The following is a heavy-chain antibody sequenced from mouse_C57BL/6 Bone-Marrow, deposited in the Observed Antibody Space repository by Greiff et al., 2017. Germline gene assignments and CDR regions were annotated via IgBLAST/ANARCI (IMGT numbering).Heavy chain of an antibody. CDR2: ISYDGSN. CDR1: GYSITSGYY. V-gene: IGHV3-6*01. CDR3: ARGIFPDY. J-gene: IGHJ2*01. D-gene: IGHD5-2*01. Sequence: EVKLQESGPGLVKPSQSLSLTCSVTGYSITSGYYWNWIRQFPGNKLEWMGYISYDGSNNYNPSLKNRISITRDTSKNQFFLKLNSVTTEDTATYYCARGIFPDYWGQGTTLTVSS.